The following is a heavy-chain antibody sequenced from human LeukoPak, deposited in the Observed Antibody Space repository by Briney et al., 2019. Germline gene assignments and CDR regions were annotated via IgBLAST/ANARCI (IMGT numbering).Heavy chain of an antibody. V-gene: IGHV3-48*03. CDR3: AELGITMIGGV. J-gene: IGHJ6*04. CDR1: GFTFSSYA. CDR2: ISSSGSTI. Sequence: PGGSLRLSCAAPGFTFSSYAMNWVRQAPGKGLEWVSYISSSGSTIYYADSVKGRLSISRDNAKNSLYLQMNSLRAEDTAVYYCAELGITMIGGVWGKGTTVTISS. D-gene: IGHD3-10*02.